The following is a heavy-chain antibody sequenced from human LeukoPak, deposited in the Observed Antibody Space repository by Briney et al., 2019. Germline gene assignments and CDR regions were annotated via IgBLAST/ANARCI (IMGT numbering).Heavy chain of an antibody. J-gene: IGHJ4*02. Sequence: GGSLRLSCAASGFTFSSYAIHWVRQAPGKGLEWVAVISHDGSNKYYADSVKGRFTISRDNSKNTLYLQMNSLRAEDTAVYYCARDGGWLQFFDYWGQGTLVTVSS. CDR2: ISHDGSNK. CDR1: GFTFSSYA. D-gene: IGHD5-24*01. V-gene: IGHV3-30*04. CDR3: ARDGGWLQFFDY.